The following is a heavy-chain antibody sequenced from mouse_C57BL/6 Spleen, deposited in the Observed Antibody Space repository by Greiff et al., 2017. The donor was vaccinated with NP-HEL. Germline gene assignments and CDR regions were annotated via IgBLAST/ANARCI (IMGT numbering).Heavy chain of an antibody. Sequence: EVKLVESGGGLVQPKGSLKLSCAASGFSFNTYAMNWVRQAPGKGLEWVARIRSKSNNYATYYADSVKDRFTISRDDSESMLYLQMNNLKTEDTAMYYCVRQASIVGDYWGQGTSVTVSS. V-gene: IGHV10-1*01. J-gene: IGHJ4*01. D-gene: IGHD2-5*01. CDR2: IRSKSNNYAT. CDR1: GFSFNTYA. CDR3: VRQASIVGDY.